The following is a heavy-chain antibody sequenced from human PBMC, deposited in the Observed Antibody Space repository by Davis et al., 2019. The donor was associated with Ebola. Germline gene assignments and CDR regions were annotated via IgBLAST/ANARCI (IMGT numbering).Heavy chain of an antibody. CDR3: AKDLSIAAAGTFGMDV. J-gene: IGHJ6*02. Sequence: GESLKISCAASGFTFSNAWMSWVRQAPGKGLEWVGRIKSKTDGGTTDYAAPVKGRFTISRDDSKNTLYLQMNSLKTEDTAVYYCAKDLSIAAAGTFGMDVWGQGTTVTVSS. CDR1: GFTFSNAW. D-gene: IGHD6-13*01. CDR2: IKSKTDGGTT. V-gene: IGHV3-15*01.